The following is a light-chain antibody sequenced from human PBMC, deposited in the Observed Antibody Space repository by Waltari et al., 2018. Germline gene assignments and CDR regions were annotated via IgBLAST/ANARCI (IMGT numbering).Light chain of an antibody. CDR1: QTISNN. V-gene: IGKV1-39*01. J-gene: IGKJ1*01. CDR3: QQYNNWPPWT. CDR2: SAS. Sequence: DIQMTQSPSSVSASVGDVITITCRASQTISNNLYWLQQRPGKAPTLLIYSASTLQTGVPSRFSGSGSGTDFTLTISSLQSEDFAVYYCQQYNNWPPWTFGQGTKVEIK.